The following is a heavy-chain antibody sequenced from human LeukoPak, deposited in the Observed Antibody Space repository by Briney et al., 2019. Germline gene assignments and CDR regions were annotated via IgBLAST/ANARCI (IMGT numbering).Heavy chain of an antibody. V-gene: IGHV1-8*01. CDR1: GYTFSSYD. D-gene: IGHD1-1*01. Sequence: GASVKVSCKASGYTFSSYDINWVRQATGQGLEWMGYMNPNSGHTVYARKFQGRVTMTRDTSISTAYMELSSLRFDDTAVYYCARVPRESNSHWGQGTLVTVSS. CDR3: ARVPRESNSH. CDR2: MNPNSGHT. J-gene: IGHJ4*02.